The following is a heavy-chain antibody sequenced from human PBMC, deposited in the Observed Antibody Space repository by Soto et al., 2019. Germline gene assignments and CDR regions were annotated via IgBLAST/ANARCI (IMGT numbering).Heavy chain of an antibody. J-gene: IGHJ4*02. D-gene: IGHD2-15*01. CDR2: INSGSSHV. V-gene: IGHV3-21*02. CDR3: ARGGGSLNY. Sequence: DVQLVESGGGLVKPGGSLRLSCEASGFTFSTSAMHWVRQAPGKGLEWVASINSGSSHVKYADSVKGRFTISRDNANNSLSLHLSSLRVEDTAIYYCARGGGSLNYWSQGTLVTVSS. CDR1: GFTFSTSA.